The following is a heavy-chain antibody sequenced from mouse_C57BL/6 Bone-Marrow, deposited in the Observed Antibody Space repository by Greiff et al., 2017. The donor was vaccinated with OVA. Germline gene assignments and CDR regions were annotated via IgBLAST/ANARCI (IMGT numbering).Heavy chain of an antibody. CDR2: LYPGSGST. Sequence: QVQLQQPGAELVKPGASVKMSCKASGYTFTSYWLTWVKQRPGQGLEWIGDLYPGSGSTTYNEKFKSKATLTVDTSSSTAYMQLSSLTSEESAVYYCARDDGYWLGAYWGQGTLVTVSA. J-gene: IGHJ3*01. CDR3: ARDDGYWLGAY. V-gene: IGHV1-55*01. D-gene: IGHD2-3*01. CDR1: GYTFTSYW.